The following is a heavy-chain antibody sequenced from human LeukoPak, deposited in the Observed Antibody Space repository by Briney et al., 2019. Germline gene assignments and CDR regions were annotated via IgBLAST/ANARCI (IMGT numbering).Heavy chain of an antibody. J-gene: IGHJ4*02. V-gene: IGHV4-38-2*01. Sequence: PSETLSLTXAVSGYSIGSGYYWGWIRQPPGKGLERIGSIYHSGSTYYNPSLKSRVTISVDTSKNQFSLKLSSVTAADTAVYYCARVPIIVVVPAAFDYWGQGTLVTVSS. D-gene: IGHD2-2*01. CDR1: GYSIGSGYY. CDR3: ARVPIIVVVPAAFDY. CDR2: IYHSGST.